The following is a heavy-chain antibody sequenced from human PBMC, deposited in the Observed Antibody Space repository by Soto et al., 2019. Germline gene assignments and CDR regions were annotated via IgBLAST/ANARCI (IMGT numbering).Heavy chain of an antibody. J-gene: IGHJ3*02. CDR3: ARNTLGVDTAMVPGTFDI. Sequence: PGGSLRISCKGSGYRFTNYWIAWVRQMPGKGLEWMGIIYPDDSDIRYSPSFQGQVTISADKSISTAYLQWSSLRASDTAMFYCARNTLGVDTAMVPGTFDIWGQGTMVTVSS. D-gene: IGHD5-18*01. CDR1: GYRFTNYW. V-gene: IGHV5-51*01. CDR2: IYPDDSDI.